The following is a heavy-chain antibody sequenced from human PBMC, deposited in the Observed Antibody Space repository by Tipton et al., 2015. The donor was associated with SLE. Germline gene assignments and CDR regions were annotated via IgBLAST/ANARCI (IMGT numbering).Heavy chain of an antibody. Sequence: TLSLTCTVSGGSSSSGDYPWISSGGYYWSWIRQHPGKGLEWIGLIFHSGNTYYNPSLKSRVFISADTSKNQFSLRVNSVTAADTAVYYCARDRSSSPGYMDVWGRGTTVIVSS. CDR2: IFHSGNT. CDR3: ARDRSSSPGYMDV. D-gene: IGHD6-6*01. J-gene: IGHJ6*04. V-gene: IGHV4-31*03. CDR1: GGSSSSGDYPWISSGGYY.